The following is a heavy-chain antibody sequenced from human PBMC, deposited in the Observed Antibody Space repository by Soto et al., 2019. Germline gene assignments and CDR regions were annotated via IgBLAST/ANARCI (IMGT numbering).Heavy chain of an antibody. D-gene: IGHD3-22*01. J-gene: IGHJ5*02. Sequence: VQLMLSGAEVKKPGSSVKVSCKASGGTFSSYAISWVRQAPGQGLEWMEEIIPIFGTANYAQKFQGRVTITADESTSTAYMELSSLRSEDTAVYYCARDRGPSSGYYPYWFDPWGQGTLVTVSS. V-gene: IGHV1-69*12. CDR3: ARDRGPSSGYYPYWFDP. CDR1: GGTFSSYA. CDR2: IIPIFGTA.